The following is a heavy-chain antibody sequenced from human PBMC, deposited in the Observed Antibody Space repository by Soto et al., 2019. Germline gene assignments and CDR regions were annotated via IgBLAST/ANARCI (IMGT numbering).Heavy chain of an antibody. V-gene: IGHV3-33*01. J-gene: IGHJ4*02. Sequence: QVQLEESGGGVVQPGRSLRLSCEASGFTFNTYSMHWVRQPPGKGLEWLAAIWYDGTQKYYADSVKGRCIISRDNSKKTLYLERNSLRAEDTAVYYCARAGGTTVTGLWHFDSWGQGTLVTVSS. CDR1: GFTFNTYS. CDR3: ARAGGTTVTGLWHFDS. D-gene: IGHD4-17*01. CDR2: IWYDGTQK.